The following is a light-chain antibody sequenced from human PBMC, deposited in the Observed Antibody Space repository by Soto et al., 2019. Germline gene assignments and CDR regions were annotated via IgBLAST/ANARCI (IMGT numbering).Light chain of an antibody. Sequence: QSVLTQTPSVSGAPGQKITMSCTGSSSNIWAGYDVHWYQQVPGAAPRLLIYGDNSRPSGVPDRFSASKSGASASLAITGLQGEDEANYYCQSYDTSLSGVIFGAGTKLTVL. CDR3: QSYDTSLSGVI. J-gene: IGLJ2*01. CDR1: SSNIWAGYD. CDR2: GDN. V-gene: IGLV1-40*01.